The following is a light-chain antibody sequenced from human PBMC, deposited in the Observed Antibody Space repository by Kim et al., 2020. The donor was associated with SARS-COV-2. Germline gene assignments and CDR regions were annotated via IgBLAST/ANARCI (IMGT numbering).Light chain of an antibody. Sequence: GQSITISCTGTSSDVGGYTYVSWYQQHPGKAPKFMIYDVSNRPSGVSNRFSGSKSGNTASLTISGLQAEDEADYYCSSYTSSSTRVFGTGTKVTVL. J-gene: IGLJ1*01. V-gene: IGLV2-14*03. CDR1: SSDVGGYTY. CDR2: DVS. CDR3: SSYTSSSTRV.